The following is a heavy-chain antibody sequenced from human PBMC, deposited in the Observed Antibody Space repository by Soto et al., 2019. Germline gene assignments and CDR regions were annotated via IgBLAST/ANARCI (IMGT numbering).Heavy chain of an antibody. V-gene: IGHV4-59*01. Sequence: KPSETLSLTCTVSGGSISSYYWSWIRQPPGKGLEWIGYIYYSGSTNYNPSLKSRVTISVDTSKNQFSLKLSSVTAADTAVYYCARAYEVAGTWWLDPWGQGTLVTVSS. CDR2: IYYSGST. J-gene: IGHJ5*02. CDR3: ARAYEVAGTWWLDP. D-gene: IGHD6-19*01. CDR1: GGSISSYY.